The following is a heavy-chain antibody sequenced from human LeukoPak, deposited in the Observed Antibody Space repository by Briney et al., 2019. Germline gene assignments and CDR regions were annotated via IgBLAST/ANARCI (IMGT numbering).Heavy chain of an antibody. D-gene: IGHD2-2*03. CDR2: ISAYNGNT. J-gene: IGHJ5*02. CDR1: GYTFTSYG. V-gene: IGHV1-18*01. CDR3: ARDLDIVVVPAAMYWFDP. Sequence: APVKVSCKASGYTFTSYGISWVRQAPGQGLEWMGWISAYNGNTNYAQKLQGRVTMTTDTSTSTAYMELRSLRSDDTAVYYCARDLDIVVVPAAMYWFDPWGQGTLVTVSS.